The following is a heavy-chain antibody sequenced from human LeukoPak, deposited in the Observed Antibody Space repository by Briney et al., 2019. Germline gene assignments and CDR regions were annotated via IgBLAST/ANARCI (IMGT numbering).Heavy chain of an antibody. CDR3: ARDPYDFLTGRYSGSGGDY. CDR2: ISGYNGNT. Sequence: ASVNVSCRTSGYIFRNFGINWVRQAPGQGLEWMGWISGYNGNTKYAQKFKGRVIMTTDTSTRIGYMELRSLRSDDTAVYYCARDPYDFLTGRYSGSGGDYWGQGTLVTVSS. V-gene: IGHV1-18*01. J-gene: IGHJ4*02. D-gene: IGHD3-9*01. CDR1: GYIFRNFG.